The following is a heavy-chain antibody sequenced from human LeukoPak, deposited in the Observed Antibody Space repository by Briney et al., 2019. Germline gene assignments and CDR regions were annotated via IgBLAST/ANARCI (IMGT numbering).Heavy chain of an antibody. V-gene: IGHV3-74*01. J-gene: IGHJ4*02. CDR2: IQSDGSST. Sequence: PGGSLRLSCAASGFSFGSYWMHWVRRAPGKGLVWVSRIQSDGSSTDYADSVRGRFTISRDNAKNMLFLQMNSLRAEDTAIYYCVRGAPFDFGGQGTLVTVSS. CDR1: GFSFGSYW. CDR3: VRGAPFDF.